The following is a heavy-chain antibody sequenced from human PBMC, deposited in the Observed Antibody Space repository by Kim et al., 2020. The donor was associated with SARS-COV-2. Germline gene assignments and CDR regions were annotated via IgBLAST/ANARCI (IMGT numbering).Heavy chain of an antibody. J-gene: IGHJ4*02. CDR3: ARAGDYVDY. CDR2: GNT. Sequence: GNTGYAQKFQGRVTMTRNTSISTAYMELSSLRSEDTAVYYCARAGDYVDYWGQGTLVTVSS. D-gene: IGHD4-17*01. V-gene: IGHV1-8*01.